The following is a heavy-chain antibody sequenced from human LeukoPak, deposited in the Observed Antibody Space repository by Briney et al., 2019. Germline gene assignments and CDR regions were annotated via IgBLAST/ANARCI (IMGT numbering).Heavy chain of an antibody. CDR3: AKQSLYDSSGHFHY. V-gene: IGHV3-23*01. D-gene: IGHD3-22*01. CDR1: GFTFSSYA. Sequence: QPGGSLRLSCAASGFTFSSYAMSWVRQAPGKGLEWVSTIGGNGGSTYYADSVKGRFTISRDNSKNTLYLQMNSLRAEDTAVYYCAKQSLYDSSGHFHYWGQGTLVTVSS. J-gene: IGHJ4*02. CDR2: IGGNGGST.